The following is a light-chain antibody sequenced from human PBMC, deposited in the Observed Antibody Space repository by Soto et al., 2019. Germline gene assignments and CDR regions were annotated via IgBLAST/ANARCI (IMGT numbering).Light chain of an antibody. Sequence: DIQMTKSPSSLSASIGDRVAITCRASEGIISYLNWYQQKPEKAPKLLISGASTLQSGVPSRFSGRGSGTDFTLTISSLQPDDFATYYCQHYNSYSEAFGQGTKV. J-gene: IGKJ1*01. CDR2: GAS. V-gene: IGKV1D-16*01. CDR3: QHYNSYSEA. CDR1: EGIISY.